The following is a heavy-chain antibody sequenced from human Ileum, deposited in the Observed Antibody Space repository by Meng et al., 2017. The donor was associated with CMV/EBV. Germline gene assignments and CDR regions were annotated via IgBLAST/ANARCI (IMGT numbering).Heavy chain of an antibody. CDR2: FYPTAGTT. Sequence: SCKASGYTFTNYYIHWRRQAPGQGLEWMGIFYPTAGTTSFTHKFQGRVTVTSDPSMRTAFMELGSLSSDDTAVYYCARETPRAYSCDFWGQGTLVTVSS. CDR3: ARETPRAYSCDF. CDR1: GYTFTNYY. V-gene: IGHV1-46*01. D-gene: IGHD2-21*01. J-gene: IGHJ4*02.